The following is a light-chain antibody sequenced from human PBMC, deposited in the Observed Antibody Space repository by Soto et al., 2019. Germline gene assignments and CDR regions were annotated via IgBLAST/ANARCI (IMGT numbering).Light chain of an antibody. CDR2: DAS. V-gene: IGKV1-5*01. Sequence: DIQMTQSPSTLSASVGDRVTITCRASQGISGWLAWYQQKAGKAPRLLIFDASSLMSGVPSRFSGSGYGTEVTLTINRLQPDDSATYYCQQYDSFSGWTFGQGTKVEIK. J-gene: IGKJ1*01. CDR1: QGISGW. CDR3: QQYDSFSGWT.